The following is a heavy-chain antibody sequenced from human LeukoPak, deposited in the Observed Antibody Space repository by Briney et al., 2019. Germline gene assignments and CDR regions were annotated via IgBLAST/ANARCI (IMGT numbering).Heavy chain of an antibody. Sequence: GGSLRLSCAASGFTFSTYSMIWVRQAPGKGLEWISYITSTSGTIYYADSVKGRFTISRDNAKNSLYLQMNSLRVEDTAVYYCARVPGSNWLDPWGQGTLVTVAS. CDR3: ARVPGSNWLDP. J-gene: IGHJ5*02. V-gene: IGHV3-48*01. CDR2: ITSTSGTI. CDR1: GFTFSTYS.